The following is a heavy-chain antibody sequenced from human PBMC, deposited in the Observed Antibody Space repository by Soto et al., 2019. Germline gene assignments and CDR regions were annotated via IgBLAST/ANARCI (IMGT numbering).Heavy chain of an antibody. D-gene: IGHD3-10*01. Sequence: QVLLQQWGAGLLKPSETLSLTCAVYGGSLSGNYWTWIRQSPGKGLEWIGNINHSGSAIYNPSLKRRLARSVGTSNNQFFLELSSVTAAYTAVYYCARARADYYGSENYYKGGFYYFDHWGQGTLVTVSS. J-gene: IGHJ4*02. CDR2: INHSGSA. CDR1: GGSLSGNY. CDR3: ARARADYYGSENYYKGGFYYFDH. V-gene: IGHV4-34*01.